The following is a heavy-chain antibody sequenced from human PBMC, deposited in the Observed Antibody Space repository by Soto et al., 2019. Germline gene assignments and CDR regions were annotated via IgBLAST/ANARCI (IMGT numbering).Heavy chain of an antibody. V-gene: IGHV4-34*01. J-gene: IGHJ4*02. Sequence: SETLSLTCAVYGGSFSGYYWGWIRQPPGKGLEWIGEINHSGSTNYNPSLKSRVTISVDTSKNQFSLKLSSVTAADTAVYYCARVKYYYDSSGYPFFDYWGQGTLVTVSS. CDR3: ARVKYYYDSSGYPFFDY. D-gene: IGHD3-22*01. CDR2: INHSGST. CDR1: GGSFSGYY.